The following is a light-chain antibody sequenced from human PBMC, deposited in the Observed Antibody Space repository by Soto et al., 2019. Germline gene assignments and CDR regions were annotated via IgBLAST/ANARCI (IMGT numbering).Light chain of an antibody. J-gene: IGKJ5*01. Sequence: DIQLTQSPFFLSASVGDRVTITCRASQGISSYLVWYQQKAGKAPKSLIYAASTLQSGVPSRFSGSGSGTEFTLTISSLQPEDSATYYCRQHNSYPLTFGQGTRLEI. CDR1: QGISSY. CDR3: RQHNSYPLT. V-gene: IGKV1-9*01. CDR2: AAS.